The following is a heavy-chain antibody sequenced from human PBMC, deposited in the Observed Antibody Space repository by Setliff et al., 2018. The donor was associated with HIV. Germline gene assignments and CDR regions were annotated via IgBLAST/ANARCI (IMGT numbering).Heavy chain of an antibody. CDR2: ISDSGTT. CDR1: GGSISSYY. Sequence: SETLSLTCTVSGGSISSYYWSWIRQPPGKGLEWIAWISDSGTTNYTPSLKRRVTLSVETSKNQFSLSLTSVTGADTAVYYCARGGASSKYLDPWGQGTLVTVSS. V-gene: IGHV4-59*01. D-gene: IGHD2-15*01. J-gene: IGHJ5*02. CDR3: ARGGASSKYLDP.